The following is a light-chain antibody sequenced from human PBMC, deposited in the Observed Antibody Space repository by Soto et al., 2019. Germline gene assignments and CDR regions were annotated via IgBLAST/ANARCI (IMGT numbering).Light chain of an antibody. CDR2: LNSDGSH. CDR3: QTWGTGIPV. Sequence: QLVLTQSPSASASLGASVKLTCTLSSGHSSYAIAWHQQQPEKGPRYLMKLNSDGSHSKGDGIPDRFSGSSPGAERYLTISSLQSEDEADYYCQTWGTGIPVFGGGTQLTVL. J-gene: IGLJ7*01. V-gene: IGLV4-69*01. CDR1: SGHSSYA.